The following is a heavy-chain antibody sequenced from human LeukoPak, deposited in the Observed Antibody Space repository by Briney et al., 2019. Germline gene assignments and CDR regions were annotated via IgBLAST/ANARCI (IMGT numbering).Heavy chain of an antibody. V-gene: IGHV3-74*01. CDR1: GFTFSSYW. Sequence: AGGSLRLSCAASGFTFSSYWMHWVRQAPGKGLVWVSRINSDGSSTSYADSVKGRFTISRDNAKNTLYLQMNSLRAEDTAVYYCAREGLRDYYYYYYMDVWGKGTTVTVSS. J-gene: IGHJ6*03. CDR3: AREGLRDYYYYYYMDV. CDR2: INSDGSST.